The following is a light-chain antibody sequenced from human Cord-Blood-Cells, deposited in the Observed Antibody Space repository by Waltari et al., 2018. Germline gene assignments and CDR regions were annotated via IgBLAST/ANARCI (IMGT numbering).Light chain of an antibody. Sequence: QSVLTQPPSASGTPGQRVTISCSGSSSNIGSNYVYWYQQLPGTAPKLLIYRKNRRPSGVPDRVSGSQSGTSASLAISGLRSEDEADYYCATWDDSLSGRVFGGGTKLTVL. CDR1: SSNIGSNY. J-gene: IGLJ3*02. CDR3: ATWDDSLSGRV. CDR2: RKN. V-gene: IGLV1-47*01.